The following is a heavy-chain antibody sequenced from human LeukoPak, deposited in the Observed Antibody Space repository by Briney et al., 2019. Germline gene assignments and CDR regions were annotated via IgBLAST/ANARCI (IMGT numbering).Heavy chain of an antibody. CDR2: IYYSGST. V-gene: IGHV4-59*12. CDR3: ARAPYYDFWSGYYLMDV. Sequence: PSETLSLTCTVAGGSISSYYWSWIRQPPGKGLGWIGYIYYSGSTNYNPSLKSRVTISVDTSKNQFSLKLSSVTAAYTAVYYCARAPYYDFWSGYYLMDVWGKGTTVTVSS. J-gene: IGHJ6*04. D-gene: IGHD3-3*01. CDR1: GGSISSYY.